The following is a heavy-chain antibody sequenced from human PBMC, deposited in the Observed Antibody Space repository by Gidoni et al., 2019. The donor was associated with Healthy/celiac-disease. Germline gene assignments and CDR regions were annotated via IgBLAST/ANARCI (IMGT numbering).Heavy chain of an antibody. D-gene: IGHD2-2*01. CDR1: GFPVTSYA. J-gene: IGHJ6*02. Sequence: EVQLLESGGGLVQPGGSLRLPCAAAGFPVTSYAMSGGRQAPGKGLEWVSAMSGSGGSTSYADSVKGRFTISRDNSKNTLYLQMNSLRAEDTAVYYCAKDLQLYRKRKNYYYGMDVWGQGTTVTVSS. CDR3: AKDLQLYRKRKNYYYGMDV. CDR2: MSGSGGST. V-gene: IGHV3-23*01.